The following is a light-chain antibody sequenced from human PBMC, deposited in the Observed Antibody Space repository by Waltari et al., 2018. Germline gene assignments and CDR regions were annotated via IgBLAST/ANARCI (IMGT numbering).Light chain of an antibody. CDR1: NFNIGSNS. CDR2: DND. CDR3: ATWEGSQRV. V-gene: IGLV1-44*01. Sequence: QSVVTQPPSASGTPGQRVTISCSGSNFNIGSNSVYWFQQLPGAAPKLLIYDNDQRPSGVPYRFSASKSGTSASLAISALQSGDEADYYCATWEGSQRVFGTGTKVTVL. J-gene: IGLJ1*01.